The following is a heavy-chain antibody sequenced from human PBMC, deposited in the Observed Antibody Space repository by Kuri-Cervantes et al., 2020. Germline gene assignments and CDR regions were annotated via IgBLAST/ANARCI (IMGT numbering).Heavy chain of an antibody. CDR1: GFTFSDYY. V-gene: IGHV3-11*01. J-gene: IGHJ6*02. CDR2: ISSSGSTI. CDR3: ARATADGMDI. Sequence: GESLKISCAASGFTFSDYYMSWIRQAPGKGLEWVSYISSSGSTIYYADSVKGRFTISRDNAENSLYLQMNSLRAEDTAVYYCARATADGMDIWGQGTTVTVSS. D-gene: IGHD2-21*02.